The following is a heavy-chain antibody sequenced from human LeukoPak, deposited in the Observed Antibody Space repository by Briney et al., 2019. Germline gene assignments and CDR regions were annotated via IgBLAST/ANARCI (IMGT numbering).Heavy chain of an antibody. J-gene: IGHJ6*02. CDR1: GGSISSGDYY. CDR3: ARCPGIAAPRGYYYYGMDV. V-gene: IGHV4-61*08. CDR2: IYYSGST. D-gene: IGHD6-13*01. Sequence: PSQTLSLTCTVSGGSISSGDYYWSWIRQPPGKGLEWIGYIYYSGSTNYNPSLKSRVTISVDTSKNQFSLKLSSVTAADTAVYYCARCPGIAAPRGYYYYGMDVWGQGTTVTVSS.